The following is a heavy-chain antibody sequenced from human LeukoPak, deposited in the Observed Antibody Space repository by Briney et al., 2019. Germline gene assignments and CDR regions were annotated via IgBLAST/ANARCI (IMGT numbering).Heavy chain of an antibody. CDR1: GFTFSTFW. J-gene: IGHJ4*02. CDR2: INQGGSAQ. Sequence: GGSLRLSCAASGFTFSTFWMGWVRQVPGKGLEWVANINQGGSAQYYVDSVKGQFTISRDNAENALYLQMNSLRAEDTAVYFCARDISASGIFFDSWGQGTLVTVSS. D-gene: IGHD6-13*01. CDR3: ARDISASGIFFDS. V-gene: IGHV3-7*01.